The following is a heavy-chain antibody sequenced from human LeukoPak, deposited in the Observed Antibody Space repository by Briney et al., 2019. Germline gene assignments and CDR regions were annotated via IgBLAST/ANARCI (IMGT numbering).Heavy chain of an antibody. Sequence: SETLSLTCTVSGASISSGDYYWSWIRQPPGKGLEWIGYIYYSGSTYYNPSLKSRVTISVDTSKNQFSLKLSSVTAADTAVYYCARGDGDSGDYAGWGQGTLVTVSS. CDR1: GASISSGDYY. V-gene: IGHV4-30-4*01. J-gene: IGHJ4*02. CDR2: IYYSGST. CDR3: ARGDGDSGDYAG. D-gene: IGHD4-17*01.